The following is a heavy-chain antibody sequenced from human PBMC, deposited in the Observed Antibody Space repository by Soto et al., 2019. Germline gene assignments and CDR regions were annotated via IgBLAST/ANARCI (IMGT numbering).Heavy chain of an antibody. V-gene: IGHV4-39*01. CDR1: GDSINSRIYY. D-gene: IGHD5-12*01. Sequence: QLQLQESGPGLVKPSETLSLTCTVSGDSINSRIYYWAWIRQSPGKGLEWIGSIYSSGTTFYNPPLKSRLTISADTSKNQFSLKMTSMTAADTAVYYCARRVIVATIDYWGQGILVTVSS. CDR3: ARRVIVATIDY. CDR2: IYSSGTT. J-gene: IGHJ4*02.